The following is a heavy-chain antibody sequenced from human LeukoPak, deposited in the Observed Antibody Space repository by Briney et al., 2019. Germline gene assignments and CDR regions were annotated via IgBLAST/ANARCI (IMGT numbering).Heavy chain of an antibody. CDR3: ASAPRQASIGGLDY. CDR1: GGSISSSTYY. Sequence: SETQSLTCTVSGGSISSSTYYWGWIRQPPGKGLEWIGAISYTGTTYYNPSLRSRVSISVDTSKNHFSLSLRSVTAADTALYYCASAPRQASIGGLDYWGQGTLVTVSS. D-gene: IGHD3-16*01. CDR2: ISYTGTT. V-gene: IGHV4-39*02. J-gene: IGHJ4*02.